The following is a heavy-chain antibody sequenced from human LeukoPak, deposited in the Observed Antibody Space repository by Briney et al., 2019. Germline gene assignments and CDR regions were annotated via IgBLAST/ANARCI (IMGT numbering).Heavy chain of an antibody. D-gene: IGHD3-3*01. CDR1: GFTFSVYW. CDR3: ARAIEWLGYFDY. Sequence: PGGSLRLSCEASGFTFSVYWMGWVRQAPGKGLEWVANIKRDGSEKYYVDSVKGRFTISRDNSKNSLYLQMNSLRAEDTAVYFCARAIEWLGYFDYWGQGTLVTVSS. J-gene: IGHJ4*02. CDR2: IKRDGSEK. V-gene: IGHV3-7*01.